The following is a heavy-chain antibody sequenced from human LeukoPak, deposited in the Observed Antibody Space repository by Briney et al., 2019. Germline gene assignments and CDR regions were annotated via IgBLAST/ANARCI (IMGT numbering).Heavy chain of an antibody. V-gene: IGHV3-21*06. Sequence: PGGSLRLSCVASGFTINNYNLDWVRQAPGKGLEWVSSITTTSRYIYYVDSVKGRFTISRDNSKNSLFLQMNSLRVEDTAVYYCAELGITMIGGVWGKGTTVTVSS. CDR3: AELGITMIGGV. CDR2: ITTTSRYI. CDR1: GFTINNYN. D-gene: IGHD3-10*02. J-gene: IGHJ6*04.